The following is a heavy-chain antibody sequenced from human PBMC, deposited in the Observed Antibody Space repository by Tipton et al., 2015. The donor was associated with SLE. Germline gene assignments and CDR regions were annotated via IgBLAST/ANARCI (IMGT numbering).Heavy chain of an antibody. Sequence: SLRLSCAASGFTFSSVFMAWVRQAPGKGLEWVSSISGSSSTYYADSVKGRFTISRDNSKNTLYLQMNSLRAEDTAVYYCAKVCGWYDPYFDYWGQGSLVTVSS. V-gene: IGHV3-23*01. D-gene: IGHD6-19*01. J-gene: IGHJ4*02. CDR1: GFTFSSVF. CDR2: ISGSSST. CDR3: AKVCGWYDPYFDY.